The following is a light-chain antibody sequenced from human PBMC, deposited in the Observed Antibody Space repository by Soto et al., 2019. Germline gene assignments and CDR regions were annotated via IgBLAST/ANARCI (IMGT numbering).Light chain of an antibody. V-gene: IGLV7-46*01. CDR2: DTN. CDR3: LLSYSGTFWI. Sequence: QAVVTQEPSLTVSPGGTVTLTCGSSTGAVTSGHYPYWFQQKPGQAPRTLIYDTNNKHSWTPARFSGSLLGGKAALTLSGAQPEDEADYYCLLSYSGTFWIFGGGTKLTVL. CDR1: TGAVTSGHY. J-gene: IGLJ2*01.